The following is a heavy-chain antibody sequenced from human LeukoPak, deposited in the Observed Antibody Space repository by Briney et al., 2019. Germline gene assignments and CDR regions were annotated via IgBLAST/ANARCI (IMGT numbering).Heavy chain of an antibody. Sequence: PGGSLRLSCAASGFTFSSYGMHWVRQAPGKGLEWVAFIRYDGSNKYYADSVKGRFTISRDNSKNTLYLQMNSLRAEDTAVYYCVRVGMATKYYFDYWGQGTLVTVSS. CDR3: VRVGMATKYYFDY. J-gene: IGHJ4*02. CDR1: GFTFSSYG. V-gene: IGHV3-30*02. D-gene: IGHD1-1*01. CDR2: IRYDGSNK.